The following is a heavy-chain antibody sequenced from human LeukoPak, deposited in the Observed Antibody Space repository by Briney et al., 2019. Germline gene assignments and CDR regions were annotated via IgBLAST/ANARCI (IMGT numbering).Heavy chain of an antibody. CDR3: ARVQMGATSDY. Sequence: GGSLRLSCAASGFIFTDYGMHWVRQAPGKGLDWVAFIRYDEKNYYADSVKGRFTISRDNAKNSLYLQMNSLRAEDTALYYCARVQMGATSDYWGQGTLVTVSS. CDR1: GFIFTDYG. V-gene: IGHV3-30*02. CDR2: IRYDEKN. J-gene: IGHJ4*02. D-gene: IGHD1-26*01.